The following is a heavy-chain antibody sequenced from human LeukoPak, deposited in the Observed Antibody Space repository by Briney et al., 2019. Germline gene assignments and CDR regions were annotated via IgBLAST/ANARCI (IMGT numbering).Heavy chain of an antibody. CDR2: INPNSGGT. D-gene: IGHD6-19*01. CDR1: GYTFTGYY. CDR3: ARGAVAVAVDSY. V-gene: IGHV1-2*06. Sequence: ASVKVSCKASGYTFTGYYIHWVRQVPGQGLEWMGRINPNSGGTNYAQKFQGRVTMTRDTSISTAYMELSRLRSDDTAVYYCARGAVAVAVDSYWGQGTLVTVSS. J-gene: IGHJ4*02.